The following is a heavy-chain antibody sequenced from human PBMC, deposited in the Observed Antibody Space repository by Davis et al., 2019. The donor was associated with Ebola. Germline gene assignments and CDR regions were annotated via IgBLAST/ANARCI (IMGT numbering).Heavy chain of an antibody. CDR3: AAPAGTVGKFDY. D-gene: IGHD1-14*01. Sequence: SVKVSCKASGFTFTSSAMQWLRQPRGQRLEWIGWIVVGSGNTNYAQKFQGSVTITRDMSTSTFYLELSNRRSGDTAVYYCAAPAGTVGKFDYWGQGTLVTVSS. J-gene: IGHJ4*01. CDR1: GFTFTSSA. CDR2: IVVGSGNT. V-gene: IGHV1-58*02.